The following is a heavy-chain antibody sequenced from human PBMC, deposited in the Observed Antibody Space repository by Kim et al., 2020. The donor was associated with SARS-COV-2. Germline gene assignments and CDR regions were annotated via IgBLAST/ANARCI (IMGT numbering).Heavy chain of an antibody. D-gene: IGHD3-10*01. CDR1: GGTFSSYA. CDR3: ARFYGSGSYYNPRYYYYGMDV. CDR2: IIPIFGTA. J-gene: IGHJ6*02. Sequence: SVKVSCKASGGTFSSYAISWVRQAPGQGLEWMGGIIPIFGTANYAQKFQGRVTITADECTSTAYMELSSLRSEDTAVYYCARFYGSGSYYNPRYYYYGMDVWGQGTTVTVSS. V-gene: IGHV1-69*13.